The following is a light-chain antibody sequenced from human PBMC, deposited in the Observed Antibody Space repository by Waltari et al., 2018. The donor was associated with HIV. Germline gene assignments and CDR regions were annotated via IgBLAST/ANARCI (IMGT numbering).Light chain of an antibody. J-gene: IGLJ2*01. Sequence: QSALPQPAPVSGSPGQSITMSCTGAPSDVVASDFVSWYQQHPGKAPKLIIYEVTNRPSGVSNRFSGSKSGITASLTISGLQTEDEADYYCSSYTNINTVVFGGGTKLTVL. CDR1: PSDVVASDF. CDR3: SSYTNINTVV. CDR2: EVT. V-gene: IGLV2-14*01.